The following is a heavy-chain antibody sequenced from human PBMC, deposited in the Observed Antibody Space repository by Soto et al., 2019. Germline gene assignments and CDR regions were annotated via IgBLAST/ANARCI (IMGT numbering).Heavy chain of an antibody. CDR1: GGSISTGDYY. Sequence: PSETLSLICTVSGGSISTGDYYWSWIRQHPGKGLEWIGYIYYSGATYYNPSLKSRVTLSIDTSKNQFSLGLSSVTAADTAVYYCALREYNWFGPWGQGTLVTVSS. CDR3: ALREYNWFGP. V-gene: IGHV4-31*03. CDR2: IYYSGAT. J-gene: IGHJ5*02.